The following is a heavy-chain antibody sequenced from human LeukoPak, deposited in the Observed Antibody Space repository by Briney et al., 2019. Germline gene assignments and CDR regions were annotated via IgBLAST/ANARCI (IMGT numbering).Heavy chain of an antibody. Sequence: PGGSLRLSCAASGFTFSSYEMIWIRQPPGKGLEWIGYIYYSGSTYYNPSLKSRVTISVDTSKNQFSLKLSSVTAADTAVYYCARFNARYDNWGQGTLVTVSS. D-gene: IGHD3-22*01. V-gene: IGHV4-30-4*08. CDR2: IYYSGST. J-gene: IGHJ4*02. CDR1: GFTFSSYEM. CDR3: ARFNARYDN.